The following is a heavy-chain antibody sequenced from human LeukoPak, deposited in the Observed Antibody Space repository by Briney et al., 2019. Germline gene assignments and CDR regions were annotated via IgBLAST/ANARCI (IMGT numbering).Heavy chain of an antibody. D-gene: IGHD3-22*01. J-gene: IGHJ3*02. V-gene: IGHV3-21*01. CDR1: GFTFRRYT. CDR2: ISSNSAYI. CDR3: AREGGFHYDSSGDAFDI. Sequence: GGSLRLSCAASGFTFRRYTMTWVRRAPGRGLEWVSSISSNSAYIYYADSLRGRLTISRDNAKNSLYLQVDSLGADDTAVYYCAREGGFHYDSSGDAFDIWGQGTMVTVSS.